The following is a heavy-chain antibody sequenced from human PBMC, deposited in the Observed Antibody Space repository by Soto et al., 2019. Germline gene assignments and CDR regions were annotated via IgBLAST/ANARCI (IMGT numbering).Heavy chain of an antibody. D-gene: IGHD3-10*02. J-gene: IGHJ4*02. V-gene: IGHV1-3*01. CDR1: GYSFDRYT. CDR2: INAGNGDT. CDR3: ARPMFGEFDY. Sequence: QVQLLQSGAEVKEPGASVKVSCKASGYSFDRYTIHWVRQAPGQRLEWMGWINAGNGDTKYSPKFQGSVTFTSDTSASTAYLELSNLKSEDTAVFYCARPMFGEFDYWGQGTSVTVSS.